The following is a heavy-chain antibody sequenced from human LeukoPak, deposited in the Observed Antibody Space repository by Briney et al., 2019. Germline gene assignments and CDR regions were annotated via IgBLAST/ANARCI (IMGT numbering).Heavy chain of an antibody. CDR3: ARRSSGWYQVY. D-gene: IGHD6-19*01. J-gene: IGHJ4*02. CDR1: GYGFTSYW. V-gene: IGHV5-51*01. Sequence: GESLKISCKGSGYGFTSYWIGWVRPMPGKGLEWMGIIYPGDSDTRYSPSFQGQVTISADKSTSTAYLQWSSLKASDTAMYYCARRSSGWYQVYWGQGTLVTVSS. CDR2: IYPGDSDT.